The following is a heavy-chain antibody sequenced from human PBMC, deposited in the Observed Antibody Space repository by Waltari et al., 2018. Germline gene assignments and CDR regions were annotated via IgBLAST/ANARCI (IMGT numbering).Heavy chain of an antibody. V-gene: IGHV4-34*01. J-gene: IGHJ4*02. CDR2: INHSGST. CDR1: GGSFSGYY. Sequence: QVQLQQWGAGLLKPSETLSLTCAVYGGSFSGYYWSWIRQPPGKGLEWIGEINHSGSTNYNPSLKSRVTISVDTSKNQFSLKLSSVTAADTAVYYCARGDYCGGDCYPNWGQGTLVTVSS. CDR3: ARGDYCGGDCYPN. D-gene: IGHD2-21*01.